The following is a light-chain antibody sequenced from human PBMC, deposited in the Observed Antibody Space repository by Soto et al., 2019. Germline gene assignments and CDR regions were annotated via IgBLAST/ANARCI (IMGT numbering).Light chain of an antibody. CDR3: NAYTRHSTQV. CDR1: SNDVGDYNY. Sequence: SALTQPASVSGSPGQSITIPCTGTSNDVGDYNYVSWYQQHPGKAPRLIIFDVSHRPSGVSTRFSGSKSDNTASLTISGLQAEDEADYYCNAYTRHSTQVFGGGTKLTVL. J-gene: IGLJ3*02. V-gene: IGLV2-14*03. CDR2: DVS.